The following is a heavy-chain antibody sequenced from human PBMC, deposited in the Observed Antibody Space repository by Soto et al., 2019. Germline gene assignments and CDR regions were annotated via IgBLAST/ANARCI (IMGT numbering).Heavy chain of an antibody. CDR1: GGTFSSYA. D-gene: IGHD3-22*01. V-gene: IGHV1-69*06. CDR3: AREPYYDSSGYYWYYFDY. CDR2: IIPIFGTA. J-gene: IGHJ4*02. Sequence: QVQLVQSGAEVKKPGSSVNVSCKASGGTFSSYAISWVRQAPGQGLEWMGGIIPIFGTANYAQKFQGRVTITADKSTSTAYMELSSLRSEDTAVYYCAREPYYDSSGYYWYYFDYWGQGTLVTVSS.